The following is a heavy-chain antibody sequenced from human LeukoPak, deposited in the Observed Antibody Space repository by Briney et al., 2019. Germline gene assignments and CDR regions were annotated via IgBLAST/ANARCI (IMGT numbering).Heavy chain of an antibody. CDR1: GFTFSSYN. CDR3: AKHRDTAMVTGDNFDY. D-gene: IGHD5-18*01. J-gene: IGHJ4*02. V-gene: IGHV3-21*04. CDR2: ISGSSSYI. Sequence: GGSLRLSCAGSGFTFSSYNMNWVRQAPGKGLEWVSSISGSSSYIYYADSVKGRFTISRGNAKNSLYLQMNSLRAEDTAVYYCAKHRDTAMVTGDNFDYWGQGTLVTVSS.